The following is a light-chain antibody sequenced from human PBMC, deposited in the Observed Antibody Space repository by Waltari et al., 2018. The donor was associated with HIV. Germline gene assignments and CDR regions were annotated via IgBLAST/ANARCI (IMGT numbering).Light chain of an antibody. CDR3: QQYFTVHPT. V-gene: IGKV4-1*01. Sequence: DIVMTQSPESLTVSLGARATINCRASRTVLSESDNRNYLAWYQQKPGQSPNVLIYGASTRQSGVPNRFSASGSGTNFSLTISSLQAEDVALYYCQQYFTVHPTFGGGTKVEI. J-gene: IGKJ4*01. CDR2: GAS. CDR1: RTVLSESDNRNY.